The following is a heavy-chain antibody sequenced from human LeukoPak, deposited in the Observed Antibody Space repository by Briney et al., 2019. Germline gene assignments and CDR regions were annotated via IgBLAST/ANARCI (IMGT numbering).Heavy chain of an antibody. J-gene: IGHJ5*02. D-gene: IGHD3-22*01. CDR3: ARAPYTSGFYFFDP. Sequence: PSETLSLTCTVSGGSISSYYWSWIRQPPGKGLEWIGYVYYSGSTTYNPSLKGRVTISVDTSKNQFSLKLSSVTAADTAVYYCARAPYTSGFYFFDPRGQGTLVTVSS. CDR1: GGSISSYY. CDR2: VYYSGST. V-gene: IGHV4-59*13.